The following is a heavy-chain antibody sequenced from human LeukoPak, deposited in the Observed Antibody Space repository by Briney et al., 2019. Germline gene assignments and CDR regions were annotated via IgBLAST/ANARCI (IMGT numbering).Heavy chain of an antibody. D-gene: IGHD5-24*01. CDR3: AKGRRDGYNFDFDY. CDR2: IYSGGST. J-gene: IGHJ4*02. CDR1: GFTVSSNY. V-gene: IGHV3-53*01. Sequence: PGGSLRLSCAASGFTVSSNYMSWVRQAPGKGLEWVSVIYSGGSTYYADSVKGRFTISRDNSKNTLYLQMNSLRAEDTALYYCAKGRRDGYNFDFDYWGQGTLVTVSS.